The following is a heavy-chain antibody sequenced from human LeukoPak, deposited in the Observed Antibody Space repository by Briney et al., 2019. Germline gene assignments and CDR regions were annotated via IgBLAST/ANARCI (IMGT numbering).Heavy chain of an antibody. CDR2: ISSSSTTI. CDR1: GFTFSSYS. D-gene: IGHD3-22*01. V-gene: IGHV3-48*04. J-gene: IGHJ4*02. Sequence: GGSLRLSCAASGFTFSSYSMNWVRQAPGKGLEWVSYISSSSTTIYYADSVKGRFTISRDNAKNSLYLQMNSLRAEDTAAYYCARGYYDSSGYYYFDYWGQGTLVTVSS. CDR3: ARGYYDSSGYYYFDY.